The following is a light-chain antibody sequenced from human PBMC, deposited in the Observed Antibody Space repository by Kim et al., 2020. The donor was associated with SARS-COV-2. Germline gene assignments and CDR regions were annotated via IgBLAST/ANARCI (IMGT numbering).Light chain of an antibody. CDR2: WAS. CDR1: QSVLYSSNNKNY. CDR3: QQYYSTPVT. V-gene: IGKV4-1*01. J-gene: IGKJ4*01. Sequence: DIVMTQSPDSLAVSLGERATINCKSSQSVLYSSNNKNYLAWYQQKPGQPPKLLIYWASTRESGVPYRFSGSGSGTDFTLTISSLQAEDVAVYYCQQYYSTPVTFGGGTKVDIK.